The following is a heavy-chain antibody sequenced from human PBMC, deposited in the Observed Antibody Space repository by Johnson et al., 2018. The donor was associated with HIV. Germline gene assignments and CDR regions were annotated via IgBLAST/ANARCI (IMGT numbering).Heavy chain of an antibody. CDR3: ARESELLSSSDAFDI. CDR1: GFTFSSYA. Sequence: VQLVESGGGVVQPGRSLRLSCAASGFTFSSYAMHWVRQAPGKGLEWVAVISYDGSNKYYADSVKGRFTISRDNSKNTLYLQMNSLRAEDTAVYYCARESELLSSSDAFDIWGQGTRVTVSS. CDR2: ISYDGSNK. D-gene: IGHD6-6*01. J-gene: IGHJ3*02. V-gene: IGHV3-30*04.